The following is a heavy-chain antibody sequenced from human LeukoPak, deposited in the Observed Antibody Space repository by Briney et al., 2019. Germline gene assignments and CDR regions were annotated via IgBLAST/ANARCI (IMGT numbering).Heavy chain of an antibody. Sequence: SRTLSLTCTVSGGSISSGDYYWSWIRQPPGKRLEWIGYIYYSGSTYYNPSLKSRVTISVDTSKNQFSLKLSSVTSADTAVYYCARSERARKRSPSGYWGQGTLVTVSS. CDR2: IYYSGST. D-gene: IGHD1-1*01. CDR3: ARSERARKRSPSGY. J-gene: IGHJ4*02. V-gene: IGHV4-30-4*08. CDR1: GGSISSGDYY.